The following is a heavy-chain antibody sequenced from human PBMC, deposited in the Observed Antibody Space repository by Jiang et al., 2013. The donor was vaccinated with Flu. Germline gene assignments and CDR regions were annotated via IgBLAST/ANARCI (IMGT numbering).Heavy chain of an antibody. J-gene: IGHJ6*02. CDR3: ARELHNGATAGGYGMDV. CDR1: GYTFTDYY. V-gene: IGHV1-2*04. CDR2: INPNSGGT. D-gene: IGHD1-26*01. Sequence: GAEVKKPGASVKVSCKASGYTFTDYYMHWVRQAPGQGLEWMGWINPNSGGTNYAQKFQGWVTMTRDTSISTAYMELSRLRSDDTAVYYCARELHNGATAGGYGMDVWGQGTTVTVSS.